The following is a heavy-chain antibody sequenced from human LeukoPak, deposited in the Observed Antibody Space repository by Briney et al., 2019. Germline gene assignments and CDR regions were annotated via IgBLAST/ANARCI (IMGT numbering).Heavy chain of an antibody. CDR1: GGSINTNY. V-gene: IGHV4-59*01. CDR2: IYYTGTP. CDR3: ARGAGWYDY. Sequence: SETLSLTCSVPGGSINTNYWSWLRQPPGGGLEWIGYIYYTGTPNYNPSLKSRATIFIDTSKNQFSLRLNSMTAADTAIYYCARGAGWYDYWGQGTLVTVSS. J-gene: IGHJ4*02. D-gene: IGHD6-19*01.